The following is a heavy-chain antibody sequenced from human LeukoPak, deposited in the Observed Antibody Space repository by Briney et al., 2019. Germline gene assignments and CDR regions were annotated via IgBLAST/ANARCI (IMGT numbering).Heavy chain of an antibody. V-gene: IGHV1-2*02. CDR2: INPNSGGT. CDR1: GDTFTNYY. J-gene: IGHJ3*02. Sequence: GASVKVSCKASGDTFTNYYMNWVRQAPGQGLEWMGWINPNSGGTNYAQKFQGRVTMTRDTSISTAYMELSRLRSDDTAVYYCARVRELLSAFDIWGQGTMVTVSS. D-gene: IGHD1-26*01. CDR3: ARVRELLSAFDI.